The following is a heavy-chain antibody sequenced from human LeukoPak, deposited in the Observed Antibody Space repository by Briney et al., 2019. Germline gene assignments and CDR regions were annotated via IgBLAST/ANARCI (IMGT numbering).Heavy chain of an antibody. V-gene: IGHV4-34*01. CDR1: GGSFSGYY. CDR3: ARGLGSGWSGY. J-gene: IGHJ4*02. CDR2: INHSGST. D-gene: IGHD6-19*01. Sequence: SETLSLTCAVYGGSFSGYYWSWIRQPPGKGLEWIGEINHSGSTNYNPSLKSRVTISVDTSKNQFSLKLSSVTAADTAVYYCARGLGSGWSGYWGQGTLVTVSS.